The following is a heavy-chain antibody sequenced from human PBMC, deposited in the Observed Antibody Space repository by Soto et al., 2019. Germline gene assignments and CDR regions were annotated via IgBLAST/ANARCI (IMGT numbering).Heavy chain of an antibody. V-gene: IGHV3-33*01. CDR1: GFTFSSYG. CDR3: SRAYDILTGYPDY. D-gene: IGHD3-9*01. Sequence: PGGSLRLSCAASGFTFSSYGMHWVRQAPGKGLEWVAVIWYDGSNKYYADSVKGRFTISRDNSKNTLYLQMNSLRAEDTAVYYCSRAYDILTGYPDYWGQGTLVTVSS. CDR2: IWYDGSNK. J-gene: IGHJ4*02.